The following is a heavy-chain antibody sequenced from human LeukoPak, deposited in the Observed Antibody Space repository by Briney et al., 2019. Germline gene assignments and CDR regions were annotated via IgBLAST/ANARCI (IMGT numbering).Heavy chain of an antibody. D-gene: IGHD3-3*01. CDR2: ISRSGGST. J-gene: IGHJ6*03. Sequence: QPGGSLRLSCAASGITFSSYAMIWIRQAPGKGLEWISVISRSGGSTYYADSVKGRFTTSRDNSKKTLYLQMNSLRAEDTAVYYCAKRWLLYSEPHYMDVWSKRTTVTVSS. V-gene: IGHV3-23*01. CDR3: AKRWLLYSEPHYMDV. CDR1: GITFSSYA.